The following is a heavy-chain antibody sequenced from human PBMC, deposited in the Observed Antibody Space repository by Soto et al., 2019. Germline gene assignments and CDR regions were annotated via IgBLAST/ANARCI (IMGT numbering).Heavy chain of an antibody. D-gene: IGHD5-12*01. CDR2: ITSDGTNT. CDR3: ARGGGYGTPFES. CDR1: GFTFSTYW. Sequence: GGSLRLSCAASGFTFSTYWMHWVRQAQGKGLVVVSRITSDGTNTAYAGSVMGRFTISRDNAKNMVYLQMNSLRAEDTAVYYCARGGGYGTPFESWGQGTLVTVFS. V-gene: IGHV3-74*01. J-gene: IGHJ4*02.